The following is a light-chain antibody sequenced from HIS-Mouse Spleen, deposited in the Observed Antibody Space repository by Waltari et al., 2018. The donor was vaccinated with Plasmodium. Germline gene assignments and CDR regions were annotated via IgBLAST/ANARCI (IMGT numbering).Light chain of an antibody. V-gene: IGKV1-33*01. J-gene: IGKJ4*01. CDR1: QDSSNY. Sequence: DIQMTQSPSSLSASVGDRVSITCQARQDSSNYFNWYQQKPGKAPKLLIYDASNLETGGPSRFSGSGSGTDVTFTISSLQPEDIATYYCQQYDNLPLTFGGGTKVEIK. CDR2: DAS. CDR3: QQYDNLPLT.